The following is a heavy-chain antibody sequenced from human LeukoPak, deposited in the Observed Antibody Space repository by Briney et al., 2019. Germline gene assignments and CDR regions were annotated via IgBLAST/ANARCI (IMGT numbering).Heavy chain of an antibody. Sequence: ASETLSLTCTVSGGSISSSSYYWGWIRQPPGKGLEWIGSIYYSGSTYYSPSLKSRVTISVDTSKNQFSLKLSSVTAADTAVYYCARDGYDILIGTSRPSYYFDYWGQGTLVTVSS. CDR3: ARDGYDILIGTSRPSYYFDY. J-gene: IGHJ4*02. D-gene: IGHD3-9*01. V-gene: IGHV4-39*07. CDR2: IYYSGST. CDR1: GGSISSSSYY.